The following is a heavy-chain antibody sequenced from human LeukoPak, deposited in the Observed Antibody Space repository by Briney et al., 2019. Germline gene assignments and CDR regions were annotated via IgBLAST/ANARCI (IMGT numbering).Heavy chain of an antibody. CDR2: IIPIFGTA. J-gene: IGHJ4*02. CDR1: GGTFSSYA. D-gene: IGHD5-24*01. CDR3: ASGSRDGYNYDY. Sequence: ASVKVYCKASGGTFSSYAISWVRQAPGQGLEWMGGIIPIFGTANYAQKFQGRVTITADESTSTAYMELSSLRSEDTAVYYCASGSRDGYNYDYWGQGTLVTVSS. V-gene: IGHV1-69*13.